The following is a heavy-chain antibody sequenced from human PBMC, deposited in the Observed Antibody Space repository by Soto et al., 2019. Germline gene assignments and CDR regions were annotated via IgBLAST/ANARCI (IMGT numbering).Heavy chain of an antibody. CDR1: GFTFSSYS. Sequence: EVQLVESGGGLVKPGGSLRLSCAASGFTFSSYSMNWVRQAPGKGLEWVSSISSSSSYIYYADSVKGRFTISRDNAKNSLYLQMNSLRAEDTAVYYCARDSPVVEGAFDIWGQGTMVTVSS. D-gene: IGHD2-15*01. J-gene: IGHJ3*02. CDR3: ARDSPVVEGAFDI. V-gene: IGHV3-21*01. CDR2: ISSSSSYI.